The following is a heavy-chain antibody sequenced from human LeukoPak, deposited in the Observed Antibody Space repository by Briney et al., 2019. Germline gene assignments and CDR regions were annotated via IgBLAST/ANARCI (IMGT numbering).Heavy chain of an antibody. J-gene: IGHJ4*02. Sequence: GGSLRLSCAASGFPFSSYEMNWVRQAPGKGLEWVSYISSSGSTIYYADSVKGRFTISRDNARNSLYLQMNSLRAEDTAVYYCARAPGGYSYGTPNFDYWGQGTLVTVSS. D-gene: IGHD5-18*01. V-gene: IGHV3-48*03. CDR3: ARAPGGYSYGTPNFDY. CDR1: GFPFSSYE. CDR2: ISSSGSTI.